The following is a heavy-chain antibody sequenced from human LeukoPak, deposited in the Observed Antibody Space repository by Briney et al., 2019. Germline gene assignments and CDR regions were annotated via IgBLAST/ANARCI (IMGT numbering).Heavy chain of an antibody. V-gene: IGHV3-7*01. J-gene: IGHJ4*02. D-gene: IGHD1-1*01. CDR3: AKCLESTVFDY. Sequence: PGGSLRLSCAASGFTFSSYWMSWVRQAPGKGLEWVANIKQDGSEKYYVDSVKGRFTISRDNAENSLYLQMNSLRAEDTAVYYCAKCLESTVFDYWGQGTLVTVSS. CDR2: IKQDGSEK. CDR1: GFTFSSYW.